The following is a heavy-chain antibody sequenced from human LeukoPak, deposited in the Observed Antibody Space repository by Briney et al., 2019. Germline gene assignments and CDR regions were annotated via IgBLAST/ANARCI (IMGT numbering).Heavy chain of an antibody. CDR1: GFTFSNYG. Sequence: PGGSLRLSCAASGFTFSNYGMSWVRLAPGKGLEWGSGISDGGISTYYADSVKGRFTVSRDNSKNTLFLQMNSLRAEDTAVYYCAKEYTSSGGHFDYWGQGTLVTVAS. V-gene: IGHV3-23*01. D-gene: IGHD6-6*01. CDR3: AKEYTSSGGHFDY. CDR2: ISDGGIST. J-gene: IGHJ4*02.